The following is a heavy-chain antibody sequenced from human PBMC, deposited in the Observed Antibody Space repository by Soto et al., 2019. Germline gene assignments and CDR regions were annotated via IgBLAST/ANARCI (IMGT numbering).Heavy chain of an antibody. CDR3: ASPAPFDY. CDR2: ISYDGSNK. V-gene: IGHV3-30-3*01. Sequence: QVQLVESGGGVVQPGRSLRLSCVASGFTFSSYAMHWVRQAPGKGLEWVAVISYDGSNKYYADSVKGRFTISRDNSKNTLYLQMNSLRAEDTAVYYCASPAPFDYWGQGTLVTVSS. J-gene: IGHJ4*02. CDR1: GFTFSSYA.